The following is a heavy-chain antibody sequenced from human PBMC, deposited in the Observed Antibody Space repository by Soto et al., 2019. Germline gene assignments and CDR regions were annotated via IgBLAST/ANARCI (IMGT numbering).Heavy chain of an antibody. Sequence: QVQLVQSGAEVKKPGSSVKVSCKASGGTFSSYAISWVRQAPGQGLEWMGGITPIFGTANYAQKFQGRVTITADESTSADYMELSSLRSEDTAVDYCARVSYTWNWGWCDSWGQGTLVTVSS. CDR2: ITPIFGTA. CDR3: ARVSYTWNWGWCDS. D-gene: IGHD1-20*01. J-gene: IGHJ5*01. CDR1: GGTFSSYA. V-gene: IGHV1-69*01.